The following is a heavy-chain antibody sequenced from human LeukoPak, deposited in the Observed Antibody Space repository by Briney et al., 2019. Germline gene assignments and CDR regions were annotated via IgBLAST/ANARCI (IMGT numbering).Heavy chain of an antibody. Sequence: SETLSLTCAVYGGSLSDYPWNWIRQPPGKGLEWIGQIKVGGGTKYNPSLNSRGTMSLDTSKNQFSLKLTSVSAADTAVYYCARGAPGYWGQGTLVTVSS. CDR3: ARGAPGY. CDR2: IKVGGGT. V-gene: IGHV4-34*01. CDR1: GGSLSDYP. J-gene: IGHJ4*02.